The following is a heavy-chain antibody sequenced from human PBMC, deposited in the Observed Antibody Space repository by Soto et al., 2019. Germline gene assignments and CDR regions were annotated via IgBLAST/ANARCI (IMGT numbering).Heavy chain of an antibody. CDR1: GFTFSSYA. D-gene: IGHD3-3*01. Sequence: EVQLLESGGGLVQPGGSLRLSCAASGFTFSSYAMSWVRQAPGKGLEWVSAISGSGGSTYYADSVKGRFTISRDNSKNTLYLQMNSLRAEDTAVYYCAKEKSDVAYYDFWSGYLPNAFDIWGQGTMVTVSS. V-gene: IGHV3-23*01. CDR3: AKEKSDVAYYDFWSGYLPNAFDI. CDR2: ISGSGGST. J-gene: IGHJ3*02.